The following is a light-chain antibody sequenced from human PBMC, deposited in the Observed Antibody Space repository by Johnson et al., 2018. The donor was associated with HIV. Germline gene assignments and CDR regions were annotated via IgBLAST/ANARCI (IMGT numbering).Light chain of an antibody. CDR2: ENN. Sequence: QLVLTQPPSVSAAPGQKVTISCSGNGSNIGNNYVSWYQHLPGTAPKLFIYENNKRPLGIPDRFSGSKSGTSATLGITGLQTGDEGDYYCGTWDNSLKAEVFGTGTKVTVL. CDR3: GTWDNSLKAEV. J-gene: IGLJ1*01. CDR1: GSNIGNNY. V-gene: IGLV1-51*02.